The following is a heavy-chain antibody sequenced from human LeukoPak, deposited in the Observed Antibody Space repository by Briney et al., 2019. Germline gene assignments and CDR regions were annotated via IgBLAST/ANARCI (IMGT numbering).Heavy chain of an antibody. CDR1: GVSISSYY. D-gene: IGHD6-19*01. Sequence: PSETLSLTCTVSGVSISSYYWIWVRQPAGKGLEWIGRIYTSGGTNYNPSLESRVTMSVDTSKNQFSMKLSSVTAADTAVYYCARDPQAVAGRRSYYYYYMDVWGKGTTVTVSS. CDR2: IYTSGGT. J-gene: IGHJ6*03. CDR3: ARDPQAVAGRRSYYYYYMDV. V-gene: IGHV4-4*07.